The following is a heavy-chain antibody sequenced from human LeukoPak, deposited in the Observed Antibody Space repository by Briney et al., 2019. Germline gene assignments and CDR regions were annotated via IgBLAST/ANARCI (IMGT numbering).Heavy chain of an antibody. J-gene: IGHJ6*03. V-gene: IGHV4-39*01. CDR3: ARHGYYYYYMDV. Sequence: SGALSLTCTVSGGSISSSSYYWGWTRHPPGKGLEWIGRIYYSGRTYYNPSLKSRVTISVDTSKNQFSLKLSSVTAADTAVYYCARHGYYYYYMDVWGKGTTVTVSS. CDR1: GGSISSSSYY. CDR2: IYYSGRT.